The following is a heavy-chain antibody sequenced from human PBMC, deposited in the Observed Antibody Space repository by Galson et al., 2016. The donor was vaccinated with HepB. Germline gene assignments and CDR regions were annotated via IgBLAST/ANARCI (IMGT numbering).Heavy chain of an antibody. V-gene: IGHV3-7*01. J-gene: IGHJ4*02. CDR1: GFTFSMYW. D-gene: IGHD6-19*01. Sequence: SLRLSCAASGFTFSMYWMSWVRQAPGKGLEWVANIRQGGSGRYYVESVRGRFTISRDNAKNSLFLQMNSLRAEDTAVYYCARARRGSGWYIDYWGQGTLVTVSS. CDR2: IRQGGSGR. CDR3: ARARRGSGWYIDY.